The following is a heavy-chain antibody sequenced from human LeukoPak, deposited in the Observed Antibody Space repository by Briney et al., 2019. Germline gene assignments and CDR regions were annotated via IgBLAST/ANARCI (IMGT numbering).Heavy chain of an antibody. CDR2: IYSGSST. J-gene: IGHJ6*03. CDR3: ARAPYGNYHYYYMDV. CDR1: GFTVSSNY. Sequence: GGSLRLSCAASGFTVSSNYMSWVRQAPGKGLEWVSVIYSGSSTYYANSVKGRFTISRDNSKNTVYLQMNSLRAEDTAVYYCARAPYGNYHYYYMDVWGKGTTVTVSS. D-gene: IGHD3-10*01. V-gene: IGHV3-53*01.